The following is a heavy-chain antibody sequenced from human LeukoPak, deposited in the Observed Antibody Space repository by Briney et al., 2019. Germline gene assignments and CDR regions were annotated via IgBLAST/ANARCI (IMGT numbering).Heavy chain of an antibody. J-gene: IGHJ6*03. V-gene: IGHV3-21*01. CDR2: ISSSSSYI. D-gene: IGHD3-3*01. CDR3: ARLSYDFWSGYYPYYYYMDV. CDR1: GFTFSSYS. Sequence: GGSLRLSCAASGFTFSSYSMNWVRQAPGKGLEWVSSISSSSSYIYHADSVKGRFTISRDNAKNSLYLQMNSLRAKDTAVYYCARLSYDFWSGYYPYYYYMDVWGKGTTVTVSS.